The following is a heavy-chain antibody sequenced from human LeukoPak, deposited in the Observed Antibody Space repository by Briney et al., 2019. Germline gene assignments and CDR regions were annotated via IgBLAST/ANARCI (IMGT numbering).Heavy chain of an antibody. CDR3: AREGLNMVRGVIPKEAWGWFDP. D-gene: IGHD3-10*01. CDR2: IYSSGST. V-gene: IGHV4-61*02. CDR1: GGSISSGSYY. Sequence: PSETLSLTCTVSGGSISSGSYYWNWIRQPGGKGLEWIGRIYSSGSTNYNPSLKSRVTISVDTSKNQFSLKLSSVTAADTAVYYCAREGLNMVRGVIPKEAWGWFDPWGQGTLVTVSS. J-gene: IGHJ5*02.